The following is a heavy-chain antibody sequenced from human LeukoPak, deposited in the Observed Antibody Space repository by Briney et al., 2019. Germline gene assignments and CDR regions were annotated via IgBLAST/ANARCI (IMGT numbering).Heavy chain of an antibody. V-gene: IGHV4-39*07. CDR1: GGSISSSSYY. Sequence: SETLSLTCTVSGGSISSSSYYWSWIRQPPGKGLEWIGEINHSGSTNYNPSLKSRVTISVDTSKNQFSLKLSSVTAADTAVYYCARRHSSGSVDYWGQGTLVTVSS. J-gene: IGHJ4*02. CDR3: ARRHSSGSVDY. CDR2: INHSGST. D-gene: IGHD3-22*01.